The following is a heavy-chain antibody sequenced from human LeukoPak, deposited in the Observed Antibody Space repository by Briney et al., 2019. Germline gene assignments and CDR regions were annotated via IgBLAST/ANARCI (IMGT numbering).Heavy chain of an antibody. V-gene: IGHV3-21*06. D-gene: IGHD1-26*01. CDR3: ARDPYSGNYGAYYYYYMDV. CDR2: ITSSSSYI. CDR1: GFTFSSYE. Sequence: SGGSLRLSCAASGFTFSSYEMNWVRQAPGKGLEWVSSITSSSSYIYYADSVKGRFTISRDNAKNSLYLQMDSLRVEDTAVYYCARDPYSGNYGAYYYYYMDVWGKGTTVTISS. J-gene: IGHJ6*03.